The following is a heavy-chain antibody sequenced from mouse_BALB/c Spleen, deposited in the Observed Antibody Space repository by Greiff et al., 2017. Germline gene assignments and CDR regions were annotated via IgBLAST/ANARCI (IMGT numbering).Heavy chain of an antibody. J-gene: IGHJ4*01. CDR1: GYAFSSYW. D-gene: IGHD1-1*01. CDR3: ASSPHCYGSSYAYAMDC. CDR2: IYPGDGDT. V-gene: IGHV1-80*01. Sequence: QVQLQQSGAELVRPGSSVKISCKASGYAFSSYWMNWVKQRPGQGLEWIGQIYPGDGDTNYNGKFKGKATLTADKSSSTAYMQLSSLTSEDSAVYFCASSPHCYGSSYAYAMDCWGEGTSVTVSS.